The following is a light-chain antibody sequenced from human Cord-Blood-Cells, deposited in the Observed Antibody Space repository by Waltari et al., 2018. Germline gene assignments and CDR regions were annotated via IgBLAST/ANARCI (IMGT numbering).Light chain of an antibody. CDR1: SSDVGSYNR. CDR3: CSYAGSSTLV. V-gene: IGLV2-18*02. Sequence: QSALTQPPSVSGSPGQSVTISCTGTSSDVGSYNRFSWYQQPPGTAPKRMIYEVSNRPSGVPDRFSGSKSGNTASLTISGLQAEDEADYYCCSYAGSSTLVFGGGTKLTVL. CDR2: EVS. J-gene: IGLJ3*02.